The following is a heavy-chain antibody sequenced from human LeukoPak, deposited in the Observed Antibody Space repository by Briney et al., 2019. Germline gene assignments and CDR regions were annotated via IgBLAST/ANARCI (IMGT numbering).Heavy chain of an antibody. J-gene: IGHJ3*02. CDR2: IIPIFGTA. D-gene: IGHD3-22*01. CDR1: GGTFSSYA. CDR3: ARAGYYYDSSGSDDAFDI. V-gene: IGHV1-69*13. Sequence: ASVKVSCKVSGGTFSSYAISWVRQAPGQGLEWLGGIIPIFGTANYAQKFQGRVTITADESTSTAYMELSSLRSEDTAVYYCARAGYYYDSSGSDDAFDIWGQGTMVTVSS.